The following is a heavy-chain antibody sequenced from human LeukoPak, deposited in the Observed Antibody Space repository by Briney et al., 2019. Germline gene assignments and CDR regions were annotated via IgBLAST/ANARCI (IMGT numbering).Heavy chain of an antibody. Sequence: GGSLRLSCAASGFTFDDYGMSWVRQAAGKGLEWVSGINWNAANTVYADSVKGRFTISRDNVKNSLYLQMNSLRAEDTALYYCARAPGSSLRGYYYYYMDVWGKGTTATVSS. V-gene: IGHV3-20*04. J-gene: IGHJ6*03. CDR1: GFTFDDYG. D-gene: IGHD3-10*01. CDR2: INWNAANT. CDR3: ARAPGSSLRGYYYYYMDV.